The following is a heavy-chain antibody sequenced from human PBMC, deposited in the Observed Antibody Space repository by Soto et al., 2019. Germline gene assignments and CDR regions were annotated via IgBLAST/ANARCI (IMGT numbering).Heavy chain of an antibody. D-gene: IGHD1-1*01. J-gene: IGHJ6*02. V-gene: IGHV4-30-4*01. Sequence: PSETLSLTCTASGDSISSADYYWSWIRQTPGKGLEWIGHIFYSGTTYYNPSPKSRLTISVDTSKNHFSLRLTSVTAADTAVYYCARDLWVEPELYYYGMDVWGQGTTVTVSS. CDR2: IFYSGTT. CDR3: ARDLWVEPELYYYGMDV. CDR1: GDSISSADYY.